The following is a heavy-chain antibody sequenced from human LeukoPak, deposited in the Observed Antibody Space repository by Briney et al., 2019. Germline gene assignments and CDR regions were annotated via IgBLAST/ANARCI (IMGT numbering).Heavy chain of an antibody. J-gene: IGHJ4*02. D-gene: IGHD5-12*01. Sequence: GASVTVSCTASGYTFTGYYMHWVRQAPGQGLEWMGGIIPIFGTANYAQKFQGRVTITADESTSTAYMELSSLRSEDTAVYYCARSYSGYDFNFDYWGQGTLVTVSS. CDR3: ARSYSGYDFNFDY. CDR2: IIPIFGTA. CDR1: GYTFTGYY. V-gene: IGHV1-69*13.